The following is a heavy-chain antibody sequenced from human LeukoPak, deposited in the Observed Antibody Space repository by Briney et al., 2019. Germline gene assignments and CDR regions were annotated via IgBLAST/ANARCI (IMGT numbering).Heavy chain of an antibody. CDR3: TTEEIYDILTGYNVDY. CDR1: GFTFSNAW. D-gene: IGHD3-9*01. CDR2: IKSKTDGGTT. J-gene: IGHJ4*02. V-gene: IGHV3-15*01. Sequence: GGSLRLSCAASGFTFSNAWMRWVRQATGKGLEWVGHIKSKTDGGTTDYAAPVKGKFTISRDDTKNTLYMQMHSLKTEDTAVYYCTTEEIYDILTGYNVDYWGQGTLVTVSS.